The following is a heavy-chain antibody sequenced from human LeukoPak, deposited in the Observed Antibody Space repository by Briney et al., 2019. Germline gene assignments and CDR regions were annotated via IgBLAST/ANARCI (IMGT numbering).Heavy chain of an antibody. J-gene: IGHJ4*02. V-gene: IGHV1-46*01. Sequence: ASVKASCKASGYTFTSYYMHWVRQAPGQGLEWMGIINPSGGSTSYAQKFQGRVTMTRDMSTSTVYMELSSLRSEDTAVYYCAGYSGYDRGFDYWGQGTLVTVSS. CDR3: AGYSGYDRGFDY. D-gene: IGHD5-12*01. CDR2: INPSGGST. CDR1: GYTFTSYY.